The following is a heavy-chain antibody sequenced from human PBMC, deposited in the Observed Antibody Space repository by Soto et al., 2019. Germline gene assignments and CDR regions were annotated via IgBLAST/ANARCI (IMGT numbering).Heavy chain of an antibody. V-gene: IGHV4-39*01. D-gene: IGHD2-8*01. Sequence: SETLSLTCPVSGGSISSSTYYWRWIRQPPGKGLEWIGTIYYSGSTYYNPSLKSRVTISVDTSKNQFSLKLSSVTAADTAVYYCAKNGQPPYYYYGLDVWGQGTKVTVSS. CDR3: AKNGQPPYYYYGLDV. J-gene: IGHJ6*02. CDR1: GGSISSSTYY. CDR2: IYYSGST.